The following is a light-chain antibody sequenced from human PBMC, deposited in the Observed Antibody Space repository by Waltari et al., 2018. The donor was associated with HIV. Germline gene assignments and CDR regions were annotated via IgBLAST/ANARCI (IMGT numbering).Light chain of an antibody. J-gene: IGLJ2*01. CDR3: AAWDDSLSGHVA. CDR1: SSHIGNNF. CDR2: KTD. V-gene: IGLV1-47*01. Sequence: QSALTQPPSASGTPGQRVTISCSGSSSHIGNNFVYWYQQILGTTPKLLIYKTDQRPSGVPDRFSGSKSGTSAALTISGLRSEDEADYFCAAWDDSLSGHVAFGGGTRVTVL.